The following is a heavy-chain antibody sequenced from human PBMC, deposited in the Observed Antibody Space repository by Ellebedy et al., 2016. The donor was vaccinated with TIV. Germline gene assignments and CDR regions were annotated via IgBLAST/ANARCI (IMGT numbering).Heavy chain of an antibody. CDR2: INPNSGGT. Sequence: ASVKVSXXASGYTFTGYYMHWVRQAPGQGLEWMGWINPNSGGTNYAQKFQGRVTMTRDTSISTAYMELSRLRSDDTAVYYCARVHSRWLQTYYYYGMDVWGQGTTVTVSS. CDR3: ARVHSRWLQTYYYYGMDV. D-gene: IGHD5-24*01. J-gene: IGHJ6*02. V-gene: IGHV1-2*02. CDR1: GYTFTGYY.